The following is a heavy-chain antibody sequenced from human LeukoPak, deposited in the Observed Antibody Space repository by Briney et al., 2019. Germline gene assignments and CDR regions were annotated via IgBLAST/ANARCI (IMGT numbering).Heavy chain of an antibody. CDR1: EFTFGSYG. Sequence: GGSLRLSCVASEFTFGSYGMHWVRQAPGKGLEWVSYISFSVNTKYYGDSVKGRFTISRDNAKNSLYLHMDSLRAEDTAVYYCARGAYSSGWAYFDHWGQGTLVTVSS. CDR2: ISFSVNTK. CDR3: ARGAYSSGWAYFDH. V-gene: IGHV3-48*04. J-gene: IGHJ4*02. D-gene: IGHD6-19*01.